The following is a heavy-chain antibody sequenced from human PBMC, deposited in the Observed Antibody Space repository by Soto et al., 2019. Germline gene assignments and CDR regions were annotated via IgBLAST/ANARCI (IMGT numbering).Heavy chain of an antibody. CDR1: GGSISSGGYY. D-gene: IGHD3-10*01. CDR2: IYYSGST. V-gene: IGHV4-31*03. Sequence: TLSLTCTVSGGSISSGGYYWSWIRQHPGKGLEWIGYIYYSGSTYYNPSLKSRVTISVDTSKNQFSLKLSSVTAADTAVYYCARGRYYALFDYWGQGTLVTVSS. CDR3: ARGRYYALFDY. J-gene: IGHJ4*02.